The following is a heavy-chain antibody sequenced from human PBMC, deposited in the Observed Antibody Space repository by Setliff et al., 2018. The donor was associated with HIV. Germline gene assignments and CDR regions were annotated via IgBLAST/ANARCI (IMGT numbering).Heavy chain of an antibody. J-gene: IGHJ4*02. CDR2: ITGSGSMT. V-gene: IGHV3-23*01. D-gene: IGHD4-4*01. CDR1: GFTYRTFS. Sequence: PVGSLRLSCAASGFTYRTFSMSWVRQAPGKGLEWVSAITGSGSMTYYADSVKGRFTISRDNSNNTLFLHMDNLRAEDTAIYYCAKSDYNFNNLAGPNYFDYWGQGALVTVS. CDR3: AKSDYNFNNLAGPNYFDY.